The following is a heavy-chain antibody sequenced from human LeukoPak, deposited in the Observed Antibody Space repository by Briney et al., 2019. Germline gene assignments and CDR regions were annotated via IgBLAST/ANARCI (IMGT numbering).Heavy chain of an antibody. Sequence: GRSLRLSCAASGFIFSNYYMHWVRQAPGKGPEWVADIRRNGSEKNYMDSLKGRFTISRDNAKNSLYLQMNSLRVEDTAVYYCARGGPPYALDIWGQGTMVTVSS. V-gene: IGHV3-7*01. J-gene: IGHJ3*02. CDR1: GFIFSNYY. D-gene: IGHD1-14*01. CDR2: IRRNGSEK. CDR3: ARGGPPYALDI.